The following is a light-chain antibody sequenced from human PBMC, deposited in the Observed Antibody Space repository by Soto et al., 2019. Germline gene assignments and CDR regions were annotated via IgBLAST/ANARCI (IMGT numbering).Light chain of an antibody. J-gene: IGKJ1*01. CDR1: QSVSSSS. CDR3: QLYGSSPPSWT. Sequence: ETVLTQSPGTLSLSPGERATLSCRASQSVSSSSLAWYQQKPGQAPRLLIYGASSRASGIPDRFSGSGSGTDFTLTISSLEPEDFAVYYCQLYGSSPPSWTFGQGTKVEIK. CDR2: GAS. V-gene: IGKV3-20*01.